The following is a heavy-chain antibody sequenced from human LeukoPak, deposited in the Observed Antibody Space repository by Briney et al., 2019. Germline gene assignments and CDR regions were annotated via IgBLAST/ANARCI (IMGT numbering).Heavy chain of an antibody. D-gene: IGHD2-8*01. Sequence: ASEKVSCKASGYTFTSYGITWVRQAPGQGLEWMGWISVYNGNTNYAQKLQGRVTMTTDTSTSTAYMELRSLRSDDTAVYYCARGFMRGYFDYWGQGTLVTVSS. J-gene: IGHJ4*02. CDR2: ISVYNGNT. CDR1: GYTFTSYG. CDR3: ARGFMRGYFDY. V-gene: IGHV1-18*01.